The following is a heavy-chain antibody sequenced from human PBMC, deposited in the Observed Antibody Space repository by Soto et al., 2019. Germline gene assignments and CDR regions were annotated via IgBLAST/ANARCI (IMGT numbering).Heavy chain of an antibody. CDR3: AREADSSGWYYYDGIDV. CDR1: GYTFTSYG. J-gene: IGHJ6*02. Sequence: ASVKVSCKASGYTFTSYGISWVRQAPGQGLEWMGWISAYNGNTNYAQKLQGSVTMTTDTTTSTAYMELRSLRSDDTAVDYWAREADSSGWYYYDGIDVWGQGTTVTVSS. CDR2: ISAYNGNT. D-gene: IGHD6-19*01. V-gene: IGHV1-18*01.